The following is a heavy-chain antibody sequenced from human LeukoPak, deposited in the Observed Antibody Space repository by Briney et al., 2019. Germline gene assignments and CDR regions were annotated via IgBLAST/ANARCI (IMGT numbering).Heavy chain of an antibody. CDR2: ISPSGGST. Sequence: GASVKVSCKAFGYTFTSNYMHWVRQAPGQGPEWMGVISPSGGSTTYAQKFQGRVTMTRDTSISTAYMELSRLRSDDTAVYYCARDKGPHPYYGSGSYWFDPWGQGTLVTVSS. CDR3: ARDKGPHPYYGSGSYWFDP. D-gene: IGHD3-10*01. J-gene: IGHJ5*02. CDR1: GYTFTSNY. V-gene: IGHV1-2*02.